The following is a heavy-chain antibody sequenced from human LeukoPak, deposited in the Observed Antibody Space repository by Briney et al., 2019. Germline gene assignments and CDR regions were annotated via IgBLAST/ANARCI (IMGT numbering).Heavy chain of an antibody. V-gene: IGHV3-21*01. D-gene: IGHD3-22*01. CDR1: GFTFSSYS. CDR3: ARVLDYYYDSSGLMDY. CDR2: ISSSSSYI. Sequence: GGSLRLSCAASGFTFSSYSMNWVRQAPGKGLEWVSSISSSSSYIYYADSVKGRFTISRDNAKNSLYLQKNSLRAEDTAVYYCARVLDYYYDSSGLMDYWGQGTLVTVSS. J-gene: IGHJ4*02.